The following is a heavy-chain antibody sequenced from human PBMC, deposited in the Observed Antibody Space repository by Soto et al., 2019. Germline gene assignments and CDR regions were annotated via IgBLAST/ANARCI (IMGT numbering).Heavy chain of an antibody. Sequence: PSETLSLTCTVSGGSISSGDYYWSWIRQPPGKGLEWIGYIYYSGSTFYNPSLKNRVTISLDNAKDSLYLHLNSLRVGDTAVYYCARYGTRGDWWGLGTQVTVSS. J-gene: IGHJ5*01. V-gene: IGHV4-30-4*01. CDR3: ARYGTRGDW. CDR1: GGSISSGDYY. CDR2: IYYSGST. D-gene: IGHD2-8*01.